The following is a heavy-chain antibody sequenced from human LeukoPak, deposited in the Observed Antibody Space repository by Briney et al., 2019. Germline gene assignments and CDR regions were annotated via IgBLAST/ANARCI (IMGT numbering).Heavy chain of an antibody. J-gene: IGHJ6*02. CDR1: GGPFSGYY. CDR2: INHSGST. CDR3: AAWFGYYYGMDV. V-gene: IGHV4-34*01. Sequence: SETLSLTCAVYGGPFSGYYWSWIRQPPGKGLEWIGEINHSGSTNYNPSLKSRVTISVDTSKNQFSLKLSSVTAADTAVYYCAAWFGYYYGMDVWGQGTTVTVSS. D-gene: IGHD3-10*01.